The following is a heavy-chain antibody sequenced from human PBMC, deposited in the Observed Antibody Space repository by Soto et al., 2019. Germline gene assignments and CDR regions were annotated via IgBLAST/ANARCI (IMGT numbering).Heavy chain of an antibody. Sequence: QITLKESGPTLVKPTQTLTLTCTFSGFSLSTSGVGVGWIRQPPGKALQWLALIYGDDDKRYSPSLKSRLTIXKXTXXIQVDLTMTTMDPVDTATDYWAPALVPAALGWFDPWRQGTLVTVSS. D-gene: IGHD2-2*01. CDR1: GFSLSTSGVG. CDR2: IYGDDDK. J-gene: IGHJ5*02. CDR3: APALVPAALGWFDP. V-gene: IGHV2-5*02.